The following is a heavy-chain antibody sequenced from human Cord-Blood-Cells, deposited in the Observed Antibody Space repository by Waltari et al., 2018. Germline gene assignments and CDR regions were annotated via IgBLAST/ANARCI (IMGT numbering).Heavy chain of an antibody. V-gene: IGHV1-2*02. CDR3: ASPRPIPYQYSGYERGFDY. Sequence: QVQLVQSGAEVKKPGASVKVSCKASGYTFTGYYMHWVRQAPGQGLEWMGWSNPNSGGTNYAQKFQGRVTMTRDTSISTAYMELSRLRSDDTAVYYCASPRPIPYQYSGYERGFDYWGQGTLVTVSS. CDR2: SNPNSGGT. CDR1: GYTFTGYY. D-gene: IGHD5-12*01. J-gene: IGHJ4*02.